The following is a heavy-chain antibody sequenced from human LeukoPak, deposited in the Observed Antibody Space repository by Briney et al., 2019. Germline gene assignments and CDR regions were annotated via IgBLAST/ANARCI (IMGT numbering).Heavy chain of an antibody. CDR1: GFTFSSHS. D-gene: IGHD2-2*01. Sequence: GGSLRLSCAGSGFTFSSHSMNWVRQAPGQGLEWVSSISSGSGYMYYADSVKGRFTISRDNARNSLFLQMNSLRAEDTAMYYCARPTSTTSNDGFDIWGRGTMVTVSS. J-gene: IGHJ3*02. CDR2: ISSGSGYM. CDR3: ARPTSTTSNDGFDI. V-gene: IGHV3-21*01.